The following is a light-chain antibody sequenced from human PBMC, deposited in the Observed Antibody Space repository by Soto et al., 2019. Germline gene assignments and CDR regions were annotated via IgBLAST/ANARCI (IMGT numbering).Light chain of an antibody. CDR3: QQYNNWPRT. J-gene: IGKJ1*01. V-gene: IGKV3-15*01. Sequence: EIVMTQSPATLSVSPGERATLSCRASQSVSSNLGWYQQKPGQAPRLLIYGASTRATGIPARFSGSGSGTELTLTISSLQSEDFVVYYCQQYNNWPRTFGQGTKVEIK. CDR2: GAS. CDR1: QSVSSN.